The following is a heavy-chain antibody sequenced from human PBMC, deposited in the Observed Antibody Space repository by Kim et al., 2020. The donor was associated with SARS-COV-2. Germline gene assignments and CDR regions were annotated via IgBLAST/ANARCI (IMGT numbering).Heavy chain of an antibody. CDR2: INPDSGST. CDR3: TRSFPDYYSSGLDV. J-gene: IGHJ6*02. V-gene: IGHV1-2*06. CDR1: GYTFTDYY. Sequence: ASVKVSCKASGYTFTDYYIHWVRQAPGQGLEWMGRINPDSGSTNYVQKFQGRVTMTRDSSNTTASMDLSSLRSDDTAIYYCTRSFPDYYSSGLDVWGQGT. D-gene: IGHD2-21*02.